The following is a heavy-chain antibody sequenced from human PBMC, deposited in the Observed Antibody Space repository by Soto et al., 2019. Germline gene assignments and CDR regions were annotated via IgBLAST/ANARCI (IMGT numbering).Heavy chain of an antibody. D-gene: IGHD2-2*01. Sequence: SETLPLTCTVSGGSISSSSYYWGWIRQPPGKGLEWIGSIYYSGSTYYNPSLKSRVTISVDTSKNQFSLKLSSVTAADTAVYYCARRVVPAATLHWFDPWGQGTLVTVSS. CDR1: GGSISSSSYY. V-gene: IGHV4-39*01. CDR3: ARRVVPAATLHWFDP. J-gene: IGHJ5*02. CDR2: IYYSGST.